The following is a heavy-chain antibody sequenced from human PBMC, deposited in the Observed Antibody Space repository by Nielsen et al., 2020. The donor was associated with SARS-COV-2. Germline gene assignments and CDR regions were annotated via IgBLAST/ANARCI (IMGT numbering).Heavy chain of an antibody. V-gene: IGHV3-15*01. Sequence: GSLRLSCAASGFTFSNAWMSWVRQAPGKGLEWVGRIKSKTDGGTTDYAAPVKGRFTISRDDSKNTLYLQMNSLKTEDTAVYYCTTWGLYSGYDRTLTKIDYWGQGTLVTVSS. CDR3: TTWGLYSGYDRTLTKIDY. CDR2: IKSKTDGGTT. D-gene: IGHD5-12*01. CDR1: GFTFSNAW. J-gene: IGHJ4*02.